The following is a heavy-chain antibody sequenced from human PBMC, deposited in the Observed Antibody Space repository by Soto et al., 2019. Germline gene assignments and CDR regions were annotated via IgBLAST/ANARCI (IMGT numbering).Heavy chain of an antibody. Sequence: PGGSLRLSCAASGFTFSSYAVSWVRQAPGKGLEWVSGISGTGGTTYYADSVKGRFTISRDNSKNTLSLQMNSLRAEDTAVYYCAKVHMSSGWYNWFDPWGQGTLVTLSS. CDR1: GFTFSSYA. CDR2: ISGTGGTT. D-gene: IGHD6-19*01. CDR3: AKVHMSSGWYNWFDP. J-gene: IGHJ5*02. V-gene: IGHV3-23*01.